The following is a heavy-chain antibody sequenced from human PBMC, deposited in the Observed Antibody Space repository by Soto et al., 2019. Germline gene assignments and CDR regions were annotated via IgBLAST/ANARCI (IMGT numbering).Heavy chain of an antibody. CDR3: ARVPYYDVVSSFYSFFDC. D-gene: IGHD3-3*01. J-gene: IGHJ4*02. V-gene: IGHV1-2*02. CDR1: GYTFNDNY. CDR2: INPNSGGT. Sequence: QVQLVQAGAEVKRPGASVKVSCKASGYTFNDNYIQWVRQVPGQGLEWMGWINPNSGGTNYAQKYQGRVTMTSDTSISTVYMEMSRLTSDATAVYYCARVPYYDVVSSFYSFFDCWGQGTLVTVS.